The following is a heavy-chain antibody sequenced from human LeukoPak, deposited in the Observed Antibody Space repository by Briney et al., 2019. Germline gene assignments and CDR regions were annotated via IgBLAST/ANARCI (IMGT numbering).Heavy chain of an antibody. J-gene: IGHJ4*02. CDR2: ISSSSSTI. V-gene: IGHV3-48*04. CDR3: ARGAMQGDY. Sequence: GGSLRLSCAASGFTFSSYSMNWVRQAPGKGLEWVSYISSSSSTIYYADSVKGRFTISRDNAKNSLYLQMNSLRAEDTAVYYCARGAMQGDYWGQGTLVTVSS. CDR1: GFTFSSYS.